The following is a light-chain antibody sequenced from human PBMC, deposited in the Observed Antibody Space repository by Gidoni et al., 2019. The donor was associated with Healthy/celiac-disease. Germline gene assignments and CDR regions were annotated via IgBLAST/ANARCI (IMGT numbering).Light chain of an antibody. CDR3: QQYGSSPRFT. Sequence: IQLTQSPGTLSLSPGERATLSCRASQSVSSSYLAWYQQKPGQAPRLLIYGASSRATGIPDRCSGSGSGTDFTLTISRLEPEDFAVYYCQQYGSSPRFTFGPGTKVEIK. J-gene: IGKJ3*01. CDR1: QSVSSSY. CDR2: GAS. V-gene: IGKV3-20*01.